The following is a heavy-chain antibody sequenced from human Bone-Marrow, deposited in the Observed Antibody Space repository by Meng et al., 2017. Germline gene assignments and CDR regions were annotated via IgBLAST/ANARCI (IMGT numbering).Heavy chain of an antibody. V-gene: IGHV3-30*04. Sequence: GESLKISCAASGFTFSSYAMHWVRQAPGKGLEWVAVISYDGSNKYYADSVKGRFTISRDNSKNTLYLQMNSLRAEDTAVYYCARGGLGYCSSTSCYAGGKFDYWGQGTLVTVSS. CDR2: ISYDGSNK. CDR1: GFTFSSYA. D-gene: IGHD2-2*01. CDR3: ARGGLGYCSSTSCYAGGKFDY. J-gene: IGHJ4*02.